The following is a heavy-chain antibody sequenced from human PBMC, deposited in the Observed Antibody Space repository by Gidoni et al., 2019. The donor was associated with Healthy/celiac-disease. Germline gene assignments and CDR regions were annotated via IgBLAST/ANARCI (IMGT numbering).Heavy chain of an antibody. CDR3: ARGYEFVWWAQDY. V-gene: IGHV3-30*04. CDR2: ISYDGRNK. Sequence: QVQLVESGGGVVQPGRSLRLSCAASGFTFSRYARHWVRQAPGKGLEWVEVISYDGRNKYYAESGKGRFTISRENSKNTLFTQKNSLRAEDKAVYYGARGYEFVWWAQDYWGQGTLVNVS. CDR1: GFTFSRYA. J-gene: IGHJ4*02. D-gene: IGHD3-16*01.